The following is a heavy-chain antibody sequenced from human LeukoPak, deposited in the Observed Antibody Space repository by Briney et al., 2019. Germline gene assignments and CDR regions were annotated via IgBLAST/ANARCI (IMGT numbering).Heavy chain of an antibody. CDR3: ARDMCSSTSCYVDY. CDR2: ISSSGSTI. CDR1: GFTFSSYS. J-gene: IGHJ4*02. V-gene: IGHV3-48*04. D-gene: IGHD2-2*01. Sequence: PGGSLRLSCAASGFTFSSYSMNWVRQAPGKGLEWVSYISSSGSTIYYADSVKGRFTISRDNAKNSLYLQMNSLRAEDTAVYYCARDMCSSTSCYVDYWGQGTLVTVSS.